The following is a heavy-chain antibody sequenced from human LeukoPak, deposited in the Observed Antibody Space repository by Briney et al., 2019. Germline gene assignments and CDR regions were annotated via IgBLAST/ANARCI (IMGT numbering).Heavy chain of an antibody. CDR3: ARGRLWSFFFDY. Sequence: ASVKVSCKASGYTFTSYYMHWVRQAPGQGLEWMGIINPSGGSTSYAQKFQGRVTITADESTSTAYMELSSLRSEDTAVYYCARGRLWSFFFDYWGQGTLVTVSS. CDR2: INPSGGST. J-gene: IGHJ4*02. CDR1: GYTFTSYY. V-gene: IGHV1-46*01. D-gene: IGHD5-18*01.